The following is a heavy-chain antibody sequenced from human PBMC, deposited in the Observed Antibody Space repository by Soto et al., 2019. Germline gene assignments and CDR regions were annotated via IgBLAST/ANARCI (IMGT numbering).Heavy chain of an antibody. Sequence: QVQLVQSGAEVKKPGSSVKVSCKASRGTFSSYAISWVRQAPGQGLEWMGGIIPIFGTANYAQKFQGRVTITADESTSTAYMELSSLRSEDTAVYYCARAHCSSTSCYTGLDYYYGMDVWGQGTTVTVSS. CDR1: RGTFSSYA. D-gene: IGHD2-2*02. CDR2: IIPIFGTA. CDR3: ARAHCSSTSCYTGLDYYYGMDV. V-gene: IGHV1-69*01. J-gene: IGHJ6*02.